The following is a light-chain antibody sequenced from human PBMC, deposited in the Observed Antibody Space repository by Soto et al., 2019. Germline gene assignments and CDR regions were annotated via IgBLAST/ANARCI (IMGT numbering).Light chain of an antibody. Sequence: EIVLTQSPGTLSLSPGERATLSCRASQSVSNNYLAWYQKKPGQTTRLLIFGASTRATGIPARFSGSGSGTEFTLTISSLQPEDFAVYYCQQYAVWPPQTFGQGTKVDIK. J-gene: IGKJ1*01. CDR3: QQYAVWPPQT. CDR1: QSVSNN. V-gene: IGKV3-15*01. CDR2: GAS.